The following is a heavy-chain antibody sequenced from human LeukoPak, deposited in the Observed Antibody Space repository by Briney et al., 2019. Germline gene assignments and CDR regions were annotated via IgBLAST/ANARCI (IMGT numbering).Heavy chain of an antibody. CDR2: ISSDAKTV. CDR3: ARAGSRYGPPNS. J-gene: IGHJ4*02. D-gene: IGHD5-18*01. V-gene: IGHV3-48*01. CDR1: GFNFRFYI. Sequence: GGSLRLSCAASGFNFRFYIMNWVRQAPGKGLEWISYISSDAKTVNYADSVKGRFTISRDNAKNSLYLQMNSLSADDTAVYYCARAGSRYGPPNSWGQGTLVTVSS.